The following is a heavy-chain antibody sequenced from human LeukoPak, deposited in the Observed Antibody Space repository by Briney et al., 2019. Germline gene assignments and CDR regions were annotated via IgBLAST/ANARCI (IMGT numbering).Heavy chain of an antibody. D-gene: IGHD3-16*01. V-gene: IGHV3-23*01. CDR1: GFTFSSYA. CDR2: IGGTGVRT. J-gene: IGHJ4*02. CDR3: AKDRLGGPYFFHY. Sequence: GGSLRLSCASSGFTFSSYAMSWVRKAPGKGLEWVSTIGGTGVRTYYADSVKGRFTISRDNSKNTLYLQINSLRAEDTAVYFCAKDRLGGPYFFHYWGQGTLVTVSS.